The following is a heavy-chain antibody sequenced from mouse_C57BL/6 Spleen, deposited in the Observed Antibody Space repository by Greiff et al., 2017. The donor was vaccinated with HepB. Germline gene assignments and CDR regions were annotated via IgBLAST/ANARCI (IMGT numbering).Heavy chain of an antibody. CDR1: GFNIKDYY. V-gene: IGHV14-2*01. D-gene: IGHD1-1*01. Sequence: VQLQQSGAELVKPGASVKLSCTASGFNIKDYYMHWVKQRTEQGLEWIGRIDPEDGETKYAPKFPGKATITADTSSNTAYLQLSSLTSEDTAVYYCARSLYYYGSSYVGYFDVWGTGTTVTVSS. CDR2: IDPEDGET. CDR3: ARSLYYYGSSYVGYFDV. J-gene: IGHJ1*03.